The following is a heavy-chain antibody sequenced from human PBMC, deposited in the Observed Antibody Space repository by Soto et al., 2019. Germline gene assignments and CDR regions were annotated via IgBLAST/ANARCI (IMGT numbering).Heavy chain of an antibody. V-gene: IGHV3-11*01. Sequence: QVQLVESGGGLVKPGGSLRLSCAASGFSVSDYYMSWIRQAPGKGLEWVSLISTSGSSTDYADSVRGRFTISRDNAKNSLSLQINSLRAEDTAVYYCANLAKNYYHYMDVWGKGTTVTVSS. CDR1: GFSVSDYY. CDR2: ISTSGSST. CDR3: ANLAKNYYHYMDV. D-gene: IGHD1-26*01. J-gene: IGHJ6*03.